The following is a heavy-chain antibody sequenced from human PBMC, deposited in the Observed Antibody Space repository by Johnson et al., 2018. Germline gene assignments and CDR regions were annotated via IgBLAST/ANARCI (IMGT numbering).Heavy chain of an antibody. CDR2: IGTGGDT. CDR1: GFMFSTYD. CDR3: AKVGVGPTLDAFDI. Sequence: VQLVQSGGGLVQPGGSLRLSCAASGFMFSTYDMPSVRQSKGKGLGWVSAIGTGGDTSFPDPVKGRFTISRDNAKNSLYLQMNSLRAEDTAVYYCAKVGVGPTLDAFDIWGQGTMVTVSS. V-gene: IGHV3-13*01. D-gene: IGHD1-26*01. J-gene: IGHJ3*02.